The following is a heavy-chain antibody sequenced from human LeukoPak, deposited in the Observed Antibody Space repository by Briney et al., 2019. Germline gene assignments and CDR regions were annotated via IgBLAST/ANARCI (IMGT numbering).Heavy chain of an antibody. CDR1: GFTFSTYW. CDR2: INTDGSST. V-gene: IGHV3-74*01. Sequence: PWGSLRLSCAASGFTFSTYWMHWVRQAPGKGLVWVSRINTDGSSTTYADSVKGRFTISRDNAKNTLYLQMYSLTAEDTAVYYCASPPQGYYGTSGFVLHWGQGTLVTVSS. CDR3: ASPPQGYYGTSGFVLH. D-gene: IGHD3-22*01. J-gene: IGHJ1*01.